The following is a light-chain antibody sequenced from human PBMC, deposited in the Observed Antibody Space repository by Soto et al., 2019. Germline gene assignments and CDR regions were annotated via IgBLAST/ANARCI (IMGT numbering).Light chain of an antibody. CDR3: QSFDNSLSGSRV. CDR1: SSNIGAGYD. J-gene: IGLJ2*01. CDR2: DNN. Sequence: QSVLTQPPSVSGAPGQRVTISCTGSSSNIGAGYDVHWYQQLPGTAPKLLIYDNNNRPSGVPERFSGSKSGTSASLAITGLQAEDEADYYCQSFDNSLSGSRVFGGGTKVTVL. V-gene: IGLV1-40*01.